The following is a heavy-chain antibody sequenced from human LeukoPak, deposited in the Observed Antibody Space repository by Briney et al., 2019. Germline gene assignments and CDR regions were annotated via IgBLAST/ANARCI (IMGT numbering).Heavy chain of an antibody. CDR2: INPSGGST. CDR3: ARELGSAAARFDP. V-gene: IGHV1-46*01. J-gene: IGHJ5*02. D-gene: IGHD6-13*01. CDR1: GYTFTSYY. Sequence: GASVKVSCKASGYTFTSYYMHWMRQAPGQGLEWMGIINPSGGSTSYAQKFQGRVTMTRDMSTSTVYMELSSLRSEDTAVYYCARELGSAAARFDPWGQGTLVTVSS.